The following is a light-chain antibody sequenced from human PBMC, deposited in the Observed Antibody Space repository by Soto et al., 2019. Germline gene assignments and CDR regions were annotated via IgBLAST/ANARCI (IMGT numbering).Light chain of an antibody. J-gene: IGKJ3*01. V-gene: IGKV1-9*01. CDR2: GAS. CDR3: QQLNSFPIP. CDR1: QGIANF. Sequence: IQLTQSPSSLSASVGDRVTISCRASQGIANFLAWYQQKPGKAPKLLIYGASTLQSGVPSRFSGSGSGTDVTLTISSLQPEDFATHYCQQLNSFPIPFGPGTKVDIK.